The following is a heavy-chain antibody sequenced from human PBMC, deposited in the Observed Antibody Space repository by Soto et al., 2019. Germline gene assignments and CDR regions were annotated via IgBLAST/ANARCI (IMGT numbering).Heavy chain of an antibody. V-gene: IGHV1-69*01. D-gene: IGHD3-10*02. CDR3: ATKKDFTLSPTAS. J-gene: IGHJ5*02. CDR1: GGNCSGFA. CDR2: IIPMFGTA. Sequence: QVQLVQSGAEVKKPGSSVKVSCKASGGNCSGFAISWVRQAPGQGLEWMGGIIPMFGTANYAQKFQGRDKITPDESTSTAYMELSSMRSEDTSVYYCATKKDFTLSPTASWGQGTLVPVSS.